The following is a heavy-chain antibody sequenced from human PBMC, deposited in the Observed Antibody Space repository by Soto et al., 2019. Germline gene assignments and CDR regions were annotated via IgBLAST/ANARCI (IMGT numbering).Heavy chain of an antibody. CDR2: IHSHSGST. J-gene: IGHJ6*02. V-gene: IGHV4-39*01. Sequence: PSETLSLTCSVSGASITRSSYYLSCIRQPPGKGLEWIASIHSHSGSTYYDPSLKGRVLISVDTSKNHFSLNLSSVTAADTAVYYCARPGDAYGLDVWGQGTTVTVSS. CDR1: GASITRSSYY. D-gene: IGHD2-21*02. CDR3: ARPGDAYGLDV.